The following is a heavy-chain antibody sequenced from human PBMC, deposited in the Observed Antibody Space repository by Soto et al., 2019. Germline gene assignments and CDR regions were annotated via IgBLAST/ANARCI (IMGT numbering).Heavy chain of an antibody. CDR2: IYYSGST. V-gene: IGHV4-39*01. CDR3: AGETSSGWYNWFDP. D-gene: IGHD6-19*01. CDR1: GGSISSSSYY. Sequence: PSETLSLTCTVSGGSISSSSYYWGWIRQSPGKGLEWIGSIYYSGSTYYNPSLKSRVTISVDTSKNQFSLKLSSVTAADTAVYYCAGETSSGWYNWFDPWGQGTLVTVSS. J-gene: IGHJ5*02.